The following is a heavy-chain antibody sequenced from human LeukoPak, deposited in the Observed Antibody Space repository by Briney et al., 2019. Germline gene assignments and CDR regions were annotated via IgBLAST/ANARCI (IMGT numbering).Heavy chain of an antibody. V-gene: IGHV1-3*02. D-gene: IGHD3-3*01. J-gene: IGHJ4*02. CDR2: SNADNGNT. CDR1: GYTFTIYA. CDR3: ARGQHRSSWIIDY. Sequence: SVTVSFQPSGYTFTIYAMHWVRQAPARRQEWVEWSNADNGNTESSQELPGRVTITRDTSESTAYMEVSSLRSEDMAVYYCARGQHRSSWIIDYWGQGTLVTVSS.